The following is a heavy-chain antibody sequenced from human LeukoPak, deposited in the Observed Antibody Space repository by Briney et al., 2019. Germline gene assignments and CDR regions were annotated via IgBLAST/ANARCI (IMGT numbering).Heavy chain of an antibody. CDR3: ARDGEAAGIYFDY. D-gene: IGHD6-13*01. J-gene: IGHJ4*02. Sequence: GGSLRLSCAASGFTFSSHWMSWVRQAPGKGLEWVANINQDGSEKYHMDSVKGRFTISRDNAKNSLYLQMNNLRAEDTAVYYCARDGEAAGIYFDYWGQGTLVTVSS. V-gene: IGHV3-7*03. CDR1: GFTFSSHW. CDR2: INQDGSEK.